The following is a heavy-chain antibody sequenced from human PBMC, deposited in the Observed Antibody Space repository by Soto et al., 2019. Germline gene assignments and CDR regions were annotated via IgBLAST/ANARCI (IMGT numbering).Heavy chain of an antibody. CDR2: INHVGGA. Sequence: PSETLSLTCAVYGGFLSESYWTWIRQPPGKGLEWIGEINHVGGANYNPSLKSRVTMSVDTSQDQFSLRLISVTAADTAMYFCVRIRYQLPSSVLWLDPWGQGTPVTVSS. CDR3: VRIRYQLPSSVLWLDP. D-gene: IGHD3-16*01. V-gene: IGHV4-34*01. CDR1: GGFLSESY. J-gene: IGHJ5*02.